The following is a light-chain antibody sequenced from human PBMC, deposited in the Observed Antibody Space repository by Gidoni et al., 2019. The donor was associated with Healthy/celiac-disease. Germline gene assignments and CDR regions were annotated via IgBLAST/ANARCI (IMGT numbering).Light chain of an antibody. J-gene: IGKJ5*01. CDR3: QQSYSTPIT. CDR1: QSIISY. V-gene: IGKV1-39*01. CDR2: AAY. Sequence: DIQMTQSPSSLSASVGDRVTITCWASQSIISYLNWYQQKPGKAPKLLIYAAYSLQSGVPARFSGSGSGTDFTLTLSSLQPEYFATYYCQQSYSTPITCGQGTRLEIK.